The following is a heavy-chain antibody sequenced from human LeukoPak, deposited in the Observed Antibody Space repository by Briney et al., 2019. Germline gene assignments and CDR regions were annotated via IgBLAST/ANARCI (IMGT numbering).Heavy chain of an antibody. CDR2: ISYDGSNE. Sequence: GGALRLSCAASGFTFSNYGMHWVRQAPGKGLEWVAVISYDGSNEYYADSVKGRLAISRDTSKNTLYLQMNGLRAEDTALYYCARKFLTGRLIDYWGQGTLVTVSS. J-gene: IGHJ4*02. CDR3: ARKFLTGRLIDY. CDR1: GFTFSNYG. D-gene: IGHD7-27*01. V-gene: IGHV3-30*03.